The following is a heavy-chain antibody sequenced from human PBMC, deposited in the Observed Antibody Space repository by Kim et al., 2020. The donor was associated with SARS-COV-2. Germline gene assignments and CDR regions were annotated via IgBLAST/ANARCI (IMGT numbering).Heavy chain of an antibody. J-gene: IGHJ6*02. V-gene: IGHV1-8*01. Sequence: ASVKVSCKASGYTFTSYDINWVRQATGQGLEWMGWMNPNSGNTGYAQQFQGRVTMTRNTSISTAYMELSSLRSEDTAVYYCARVPAAGTIFGVVIKRYYGMDVWGQGTTVTVSS. CDR2: MNPNSGNT. D-gene: IGHD3-3*01. CDR3: ARVPAAGTIFGVVIKRYYGMDV. CDR1: GYTFTSYD.